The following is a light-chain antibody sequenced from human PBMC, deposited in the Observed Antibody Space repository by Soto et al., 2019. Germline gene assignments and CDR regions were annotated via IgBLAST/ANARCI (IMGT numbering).Light chain of an antibody. CDR1: QSVSTL. J-gene: IGKJ1*01. CDR2: DAS. CDR3: QQRSNWPGT. V-gene: IGKV3-11*01. Sequence: EIVLTQSPATLSLSPGERATLSCRASQSVSTLLAWYQQKPGQAPRLLIYDASNRATGIPVRFSGSGSGTDFTLTISSLEPEDFAVYYCQQRSNWPGTFGQGTKVEIK.